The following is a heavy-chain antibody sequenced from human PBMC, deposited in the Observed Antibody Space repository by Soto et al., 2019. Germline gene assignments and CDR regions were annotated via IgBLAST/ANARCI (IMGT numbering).Heavy chain of an antibody. CDR3: ASQNAYIAVAGTDSFDY. Sequence: KTSETLSLTCTVSGGSISSYYWSWIRQPAGKGLEWIGRIYTSGSTNYNPSLKSRVTMSVDTSKNQFSLKLSSVTAADTAVYYCASQNAYIAVAGTDSFDYWGQGTPVTVSS. CDR1: GGSISSYY. V-gene: IGHV4-4*07. CDR2: IYTSGST. D-gene: IGHD6-19*01. J-gene: IGHJ4*02.